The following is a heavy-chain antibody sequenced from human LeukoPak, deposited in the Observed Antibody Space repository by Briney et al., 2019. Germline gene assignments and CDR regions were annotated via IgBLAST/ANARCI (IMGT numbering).Heavy chain of an antibody. Sequence: GGSLRLSCAASGFIFYDFAMHWVRQPPGKGLEWVSTISWNSDIILYADSVKGRFTISRDNDRNSLYLEMNRLRPEDTALYYCVKSGGYYYMDAWGKGTTVVVSS. CDR3: VKSGGYYYMDA. J-gene: IGHJ6*03. CDR2: ISWNSDII. CDR1: GFIFYDFA. V-gene: IGHV3-9*01. D-gene: IGHD2-15*01.